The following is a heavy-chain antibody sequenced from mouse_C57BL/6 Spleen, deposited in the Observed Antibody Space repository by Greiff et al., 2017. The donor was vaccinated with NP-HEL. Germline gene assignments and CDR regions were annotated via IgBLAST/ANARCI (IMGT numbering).Heavy chain of an antibody. Sequence: QVQLQQPGAELVRPGSSVKLSCKASGYTFTSYWMHWVKQRPIQGLEWIGNIDPSDSETHYNQKFKDKATLTVDKSSSTAYMQLSSLTSDDSAVYYCARGGPYYSNEVDYWGQGTTLTVSS. CDR2: IDPSDSET. CDR3: ARGGPYYSNEVDY. V-gene: IGHV1-52*01. CDR1: GYTFTSYW. D-gene: IGHD2-5*01. J-gene: IGHJ2*01.